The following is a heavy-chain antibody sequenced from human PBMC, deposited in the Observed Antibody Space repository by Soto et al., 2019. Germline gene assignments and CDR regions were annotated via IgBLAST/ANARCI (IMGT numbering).Heavy chain of an antibody. CDR3: ARAEITFGGVIVNFDY. D-gene: IGHD3-16*02. CDR1: GGSISSGGYY. CDR2: IYYSGST. J-gene: IGHJ4*02. V-gene: IGHV4-31*03. Sequence: LSETLSLTCTVSGGSISSGGYYWSWIRQHPGKGLEWIGYIYYSGSTYYNPSLKSRVTISVDTSKNQFSLKLSSVTAADTAVYYCARAEITFGGVIVNFDYWGQGTLVTVSS.